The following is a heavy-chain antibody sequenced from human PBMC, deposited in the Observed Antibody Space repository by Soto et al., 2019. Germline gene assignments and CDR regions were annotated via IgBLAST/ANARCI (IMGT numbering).Heavy chain of an antibody. Sequence: QVQLVQSGAEVKKPGASVKVSCKASGYTFRNFGISWVRQAPGQGLEWLGWISTDNGNTKYAQNFHDSVTMTTDTATTTAYRELRSLRSDDTAVYYCTRVAEYYDILTGYFVNDYWGQGTLVTVSS. CDR2: ISTDNGNT. CDR1: GYTFRNFG. CDR3: TRVAEYYDILTGYFVNDY. D-gene: IGHD3-9*01. J-gene: IGHJ4*02. V-gene: IGHV1-18*01.